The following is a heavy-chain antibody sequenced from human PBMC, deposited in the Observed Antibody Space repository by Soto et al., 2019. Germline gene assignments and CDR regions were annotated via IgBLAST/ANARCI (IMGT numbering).Heavy chain of an antibody. Sequence: QVQLVQSGAEVKKPGASVKVSCKASGYTFTSYDINWVRQATGQGLEWMGWMNPNSGNTGYAQKFQGRVTMTRNTSISTAYMELSSLRSEDTAVYYCVRVYSSGWYHYYGMDVWGQGTTVTVSS. D-gene: IGHD6-19*01. CDR3: VRVYSSGWYHYYGMDV. V-gene: IGHV1-8*01. J-gene: IGHJ6*02. CDR2: MNPNSGNT. CDR1: GYTFTSYD.